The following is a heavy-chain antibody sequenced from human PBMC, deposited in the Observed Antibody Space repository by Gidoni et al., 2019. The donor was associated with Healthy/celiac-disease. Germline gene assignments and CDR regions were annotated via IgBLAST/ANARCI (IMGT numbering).Heavy chain of an antibody. CDR1: GYSISSGYY. V-gene: IGHV4-38-2*02. Sequence: QVQLQESGPGLVKPSETLSLTCAVSGYSISSGYYWGWIRQPPGKGLEWIGSIYHSGSTYYNPSLKSRVTISVDTSKNQFSLKLSSVTAADTAVYYCAREDRDGYNLEEYYFDYWGQGTLVTVSS. CDR2: IYHSGST. D-gene: IGHD3-16*01. J-gene: IGHJ4*02. CDR3: AREDRDGYNLEEYYFDY.